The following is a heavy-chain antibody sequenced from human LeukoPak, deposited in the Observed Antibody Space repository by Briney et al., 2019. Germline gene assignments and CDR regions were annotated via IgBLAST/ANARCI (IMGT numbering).Heavy chain of an antibody. CDR3: AREILGGFNPGAY. CDR2: IHRSGSP. D-gene: IGHD1-14*01. J-gene: IGHJ4*02. CDR1: LDSTTSNF. Sequence: SETLSLTCTVSLDSTTSNFWSWVHQPPGKGLEWIGEIHRSGSPNYNPSLQSRVTISIDRSRNQIVLELSSVTAADTAVYYCAREILGGFNPGAYWGQGILVTVSS. V-gene: IGHV4-4*02.